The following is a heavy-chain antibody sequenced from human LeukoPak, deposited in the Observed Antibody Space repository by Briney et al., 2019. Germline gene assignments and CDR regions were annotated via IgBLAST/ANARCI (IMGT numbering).Heavy chain of an antibody. CDR3: AKDPGSDFWSGYFDY. CDR2: ISGSGGST. Sequence: PGGSLRLSCAASGFTLSSYAMSWVRQAPGKGLEWVSAISGSGGSTYYADSVKGRFTISRDNSKNTLYLQMNSLRAEDTAVYYCAKDPGSDFWSGYFDYWGQGTLVTVSS. D-gene: IGHD3-3*01. J-gene: IGHJ4*02. CDR1: GFTLSSYA. V-gene: IGHV3-23*01.